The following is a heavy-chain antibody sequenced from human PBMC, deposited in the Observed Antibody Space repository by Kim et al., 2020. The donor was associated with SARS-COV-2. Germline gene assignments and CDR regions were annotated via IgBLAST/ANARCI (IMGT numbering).Heavy chain of an antibody. Sequence: SETLSLTCTVSGVSVSSDDYYWNWIRQPPGKGLEWIGYIYHSGRINCNPSLKSRVTISLDPSKNQLSLKLTSVTAADTAVYYCVRIFGDWGQGTLVTVSS. CDR1: GVSVSSDDYY. CDR3: VRIFGD. J-gene: IGHJ4*02. D-gene: IGHD2-15*01. V-gene: IGHV4-61*08. CDR2: IYHSGRI.